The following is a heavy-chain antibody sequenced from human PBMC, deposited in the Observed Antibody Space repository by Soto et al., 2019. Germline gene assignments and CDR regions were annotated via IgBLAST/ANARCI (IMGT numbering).Heavy chain of an antibody. V-gene: IGHV3-74*01. CDR1: GFTFTNYW. J-gene: IGHJ4*02. Sequence: EVQLVQSGGGSVQTGGSLRLSCVASGFTFTNYWMHWGRQVPGKGLVWVSRIDGVGTGTSYSDSVRGRFTISRDNAENTWHLQMDSLRAEDTAVYYCTTVFEYWGLGTPVTVSS. CDR2: IDGVGTGT. CDR3: TTVFEY.